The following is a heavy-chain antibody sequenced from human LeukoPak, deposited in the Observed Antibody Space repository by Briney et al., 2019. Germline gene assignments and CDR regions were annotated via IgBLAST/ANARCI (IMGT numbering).Heavy chain of an antibody. D-gene: IGHD6-13*01. V-gene: IGHV1-8*01. CDR2: MNPNSGNT. J-gene: IGHJ6*03. CDR1: GYTFTSYD. Sequence: ASVKVSCKASGYTFTSYDINWVRQATGQGLEWVGWMNPNSGNTGYAQKFQGRVTMTRNTSISTAYMELSSLRSEDTAVYYCARGQDSSWYYYYYMDVWGKGTTVTVSS. CDR3: ARGQDSSWYYYYYMDV.